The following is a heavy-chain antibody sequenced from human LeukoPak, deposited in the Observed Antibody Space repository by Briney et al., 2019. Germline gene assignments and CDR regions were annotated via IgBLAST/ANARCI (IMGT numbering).Heavy chain of an antibody. Sequence: GGSLRLSCAASGFTFSSYGMHWVRQAPGKWLEWVAFIRYDGSNKYYADSVKGRFTISRDNAKNSLYLQMNSLRAEDTAVYYCARAPPVEYSGYDWGVDYWGQGTLVTVSS. D-gene: IGHD5-12*01. J-gene: IGHJ4*02. CDR3: ARAPPVEYSGYDWGVDY. CDR1: GFTFSSYG. CDR2: IRYDGSNK. V-gene: IGHV3-30*02.